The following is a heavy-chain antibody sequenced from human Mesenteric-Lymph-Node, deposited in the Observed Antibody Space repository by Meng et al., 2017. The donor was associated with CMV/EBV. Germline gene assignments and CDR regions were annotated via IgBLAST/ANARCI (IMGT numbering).Heavy chain of an antibody. CDR2: LYYSGST. Sequence: SSGDYYWSWIRQPPGKGLAWIGYLYYSGSTYYNPSLKSRVTISVDTSKNQFSLKLSSVTAADTAVYYCARVRSLYSSSSMPDYFDYWGQGTLVTVSS. D-gene: IGHD6-6*01. CDR3: ARVRSLYSSSSMPDYFDY. V-gene: IGHV4-30-4*08. J-gene: IGHJ4*02. CDR1: SSGDYY.